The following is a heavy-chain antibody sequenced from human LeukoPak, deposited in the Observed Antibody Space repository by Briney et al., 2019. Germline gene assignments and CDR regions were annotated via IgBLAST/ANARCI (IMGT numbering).Heavy chain of an antibody. CDR1: GVSFSGYY. Sequence: SETLSLTCAVYGVSFSGYYWSWIRQPPGKGLEWIGEVNHSGGTNQNPSLQSRVTISADTSKKQFSLKVTSVTAADTAMYYCARVEGNTSGSRNFWYFDLWGRGTLVTVSS. J-gene: IGHJ2*01. CDR2: VNHSGGT. CDR3: ARVEGNTSGSRNFWYFDL. D-gene: IGHD3-10*01. V-gene: IGHV4-34*01.